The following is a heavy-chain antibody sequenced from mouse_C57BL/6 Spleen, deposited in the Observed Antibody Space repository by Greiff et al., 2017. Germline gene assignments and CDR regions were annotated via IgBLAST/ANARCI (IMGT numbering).Heavy chain of an antibody. J-gene: IGHJ4*01. Sequence: VQLQQSGAELVRPGTSVKVSCKASGYAFTNYLIEWVKQRPGQGLEWIGVINPGSGGTYYNEKFKGNATLPADKSASSAYMQLISQTSEDSAFCFCARSDLGSGYAMDYWGQGTSVTVSS. D-gene: IGHD3-1*01. CDR2: INPGSGGT. V-gene: IGHV1-54*01. CDR1: GYAFTNYL. CDR3: ARSDLGSGYAMDY.